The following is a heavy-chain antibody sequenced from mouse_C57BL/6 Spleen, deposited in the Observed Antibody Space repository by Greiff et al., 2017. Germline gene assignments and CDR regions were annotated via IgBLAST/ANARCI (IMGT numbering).Heavy chain of an antibody. CDR2: IYPGSGST. CDR1: GYTFTSYW. V-gene: IGHV1-55*01. CDR3: ARGGGNYRQEGYFDV. J-gene: IGHJ1*03. D-gene: IGHD2-1*01. Sequence: VQLQQPGAELVKPGASVKMSCKASGYTFTSYWITWVKQRPGQGLEWIGDIYPGSGSTNYNEKFKSKATLTVDTSSSTAYMQLSSLTSEDSAVYYCARGGGNYRQEGYFDVWGTGTTLTVSS.